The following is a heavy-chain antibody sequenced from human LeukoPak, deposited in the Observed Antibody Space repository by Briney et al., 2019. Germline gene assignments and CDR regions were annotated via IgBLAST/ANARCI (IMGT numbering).Heavy chain of an antibody. CDR2: MNPNSGNT. CDR1: GYTFTTYD. D-gene: IGHD1-1*01. J-gene: IGHJ4*02. Sequence: ASVKVSCKTSGYTFTTYDINWVRQAAGQGLEWIGWMNPNSGNTGYAQKFQGRVSMTRSTSISTAYMDLSSLRSDDTAVYYCARVNGPVDYWGQGTLVTVSS. CDR3: ARVNGPVDY. V-gene: IGHV1-8*01.